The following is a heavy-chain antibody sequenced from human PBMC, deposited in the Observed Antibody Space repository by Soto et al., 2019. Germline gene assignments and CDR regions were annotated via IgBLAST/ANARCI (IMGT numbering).Heavy chain of an antibody. V-gene: IGHV4-34*01. J-gene: IGHJ6*02. CDR1: GGSFSGYY. Sequence: SETLSLTCAVYGGSFSGYYWSWIRQPPGKGLEWIGEINHSGSTNYNPSLKSRVTISVDTSKNQFSLKLSSVTAADTAVYYCARGRRIFGAVRIYYYYGMDVWGQGTTVTVSS. CDR2: INHSGST. D-gene: IGHD3-3*01. CDR3: ARGRRIFGAVRIYYYYGMDV.